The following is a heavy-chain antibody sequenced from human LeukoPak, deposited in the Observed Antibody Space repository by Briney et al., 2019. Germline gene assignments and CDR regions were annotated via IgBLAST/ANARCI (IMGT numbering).Heavy chain of an antibody. CDR1: GYTFTDCY. D-gene: IGHD5-24*01. J-gene: IGHJ4*02. CDR3: ARGRNIEMTTMSGGSDY. CDR2: LNIYSGDT. V-gene: IGHV1-2*02. Sequence: VATVKVSCKASGYTFTDCYMHWVRQAPGQGLEWMGWLNIYSGDTNYAQKFQGRVSMTSDSSISTAYMDLSDLRSDDTAVYSCARGRNIEMTTMSGGSDYWGQGTLVTVSS.